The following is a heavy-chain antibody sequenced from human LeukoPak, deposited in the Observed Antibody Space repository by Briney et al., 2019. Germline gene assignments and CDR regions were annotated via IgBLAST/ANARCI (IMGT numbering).Heavy chain of an antibody. Sequence: PGRSLRLSCAASGFTFSSYGMHWVRQAPGKGLEWVAFIRYDGSNKYYADSVKGRFTISRDNSKNTLYLQMNSLRAEDTAVYYCAKDTNYYDSRTPFDYWGQGTLVTVSS. V-gene: IGHV3-30*02. J-gene: IGHJ4*02. CDR3: AKDTNYYDSRTPFDY. CDR2: IRYDGSNK. D-gene: IGHD3-22*01. CDR1: GFTFSSYG.